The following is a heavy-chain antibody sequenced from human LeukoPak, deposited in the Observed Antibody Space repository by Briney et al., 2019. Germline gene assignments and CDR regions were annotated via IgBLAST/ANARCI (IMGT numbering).Heavy chain of an antibody. D-gene: IGHD2-2*01. Sequence: SVKLSCKASGFTFTSYGISWVRQAPGQGLEWMGCISAYNGNTNYAQKLQGRVTMTTDTSTSTAYMELRSLRSDDTAVYYCARDLPLSSSPSEVPDYWGQGTL. CDR3: ARDLPLSSSPSEVPDY. J-gene: IGHJ4*02. V-gene: IGHV1-18*01. CDR2: ISAYNGNT. CDR1: GFTFTSYG.